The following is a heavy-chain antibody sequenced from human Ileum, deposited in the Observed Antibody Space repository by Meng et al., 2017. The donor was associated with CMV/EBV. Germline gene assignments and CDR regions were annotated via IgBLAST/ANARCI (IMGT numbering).Heavy chain of an antibody. J-gene: IGHJ4*02. CDR3: ARGNYGFDY. D-gene: IGHD4-17*01. V-gene: IGHV3-11*01. Sequence: LSCAASGFTFGDYYMTWIHQAPGKGLEWISYITGPGSTIYYADSVKGRFTISRDNAKNSLYLQMNSLRAEDTAVYYCARGNYGFDYWGQGTLVTVSS. CDR1: GFTFGDYY. CDR2: ITGPGSTI.